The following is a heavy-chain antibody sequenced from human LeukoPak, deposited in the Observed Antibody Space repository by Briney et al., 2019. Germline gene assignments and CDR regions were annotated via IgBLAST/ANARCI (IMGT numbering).Heavy chain of an antibody. CDR2: IRSKANNYAT. D-gene: IGHD4-23*01. Sequence: PGGSLRLSCVVSGFTFSGSAVHWVRQASGKGLEWVGRIRSKANNYATAYAASVKGRFTISRDDSKNTLYLQMNSLRAEDTAVYYCAKELTTVVTPSDYWGQGTLVTVSS. V-gene: IGHV3-73*01. CDR3: AKELTTVVTPSDY. CDR1: GFTFSGSA. J-gene: IGHJ4*02.